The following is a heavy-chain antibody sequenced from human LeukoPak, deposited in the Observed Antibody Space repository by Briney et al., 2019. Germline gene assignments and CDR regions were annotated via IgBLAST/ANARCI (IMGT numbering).Heavy chain of an antibody. V-gene: IGHV3-9*01. CDR2: ISWNSGSI. Sequence: GGSLRLSCAASGFTFDDYAMHWVRQAPGKGLEWVSGISWNSGSIGYADSVKGRFTISRVNAKNSLYLQMNSLRAEDTALYYCAKDMGYGSGSYHYYYYYGMDVWGQGTTVTVSS. CDR3: AKDMGYGSGSYHYYYYYGMDV. D-gene: IGHD3-10*01. CDR1: GFTFDDYA. J-gene: IGHJ6*02.